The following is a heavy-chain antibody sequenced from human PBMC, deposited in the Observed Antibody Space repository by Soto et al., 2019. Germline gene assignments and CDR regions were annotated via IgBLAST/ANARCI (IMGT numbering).Heavy chain of an antibody. Sequence: SETLSLTCTVSGGSISSSSYYWGWIRQPPGKGLEWIGYIYYSGSTNYNPSLKSRVAMSIDTSKNQFSLKLSSVTAADTAVYYCASYYYDSSGLRADYWGQGTLVTVSS. D-gene: IGHD3-22*01. CDR3: ASYYYDSSGLRADY. J-gene: IGHJ4*02. CDR2: IYYSGST. V-gene: IGHV4-61*05. CDR1: GGSISSSSYY.